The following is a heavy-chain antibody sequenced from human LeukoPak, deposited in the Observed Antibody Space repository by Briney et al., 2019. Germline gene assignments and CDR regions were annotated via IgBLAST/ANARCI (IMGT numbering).Heavy chain of an antibody. Sequence: GGSLRLSCAASRFTFNTYAVNWVRQAPGKGLEWVSAISGNGDITYYADSVRGRFTISRDNSKNTLYLQMNSLRAEDTAVYYCARGDPLGYCSDNCYSFDYWGQGTLVTVSS. D-gene: IGHD2-15*01. CDR2: ISGNGDIT. CDR1: RFTFNTYA. V-gene: IGHV3-23*01. J-gene: IGHJ4*02. CDR3: ARGDPLGYCSDNCYSFDY.